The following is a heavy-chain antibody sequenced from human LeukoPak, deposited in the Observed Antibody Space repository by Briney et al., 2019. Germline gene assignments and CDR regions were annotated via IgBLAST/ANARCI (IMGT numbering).Heavy chain of an antibody. CDR3: ARLGPKNVDGYNRFLDY. J-gene: IGHJ4*02. D-gene: IGHD5-24*01. CDR1: GGSISSYY. Sequence: SETLSLTCTVSGGSISSYYWSWIRQPPGKGLEWIGYIYYSGSTNYNPSLKSRVTISVDTSKNQFSLKLSSVTAADTAVYYCARLGPKNVDGYNRFLDYWGQGTLVTVSS. CDR2: IYYSGST. V-gene: IGHV4-59*08.